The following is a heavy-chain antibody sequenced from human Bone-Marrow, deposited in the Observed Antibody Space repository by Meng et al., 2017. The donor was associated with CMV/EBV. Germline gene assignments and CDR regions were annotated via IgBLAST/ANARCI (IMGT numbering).Heavy chain of an antibody. V-gene: IGHV1-18*01. CDR2: ISAYNGNT. CDR1: GGTFSSYA. D-gene: IGHD4-23*01. J-gene: IGHJ4*02. CDR3: ARDLMGGRDGGKGGY. Sequence: ASVKVSCKASGGTFSSYAISWVRQAPGQGLEWMGWISAYNGNTNYAQKLQGRVTMTTDTSTSTAYMELRSLRSDDTAVYYCARDLMGGRDGGKGGYWGQGTLVTVSS.